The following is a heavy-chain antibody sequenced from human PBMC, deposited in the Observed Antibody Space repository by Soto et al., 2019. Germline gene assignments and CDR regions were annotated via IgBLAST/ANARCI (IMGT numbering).Heavy chain of an antibody. V-gene: IGHV3-23*01. D-gene: IGHD2-21*01. CDR1: GFSFSIYA. CDR2: MSGSGAEK. Sequence: VGSLRLSCAASGFSFSIYAMNWVRQAPGKGLEWVSTMSGSGAEKYYADSVKGRFTISRDNSKSTLYLQMNSLRAEDTAVHYCAKDPFEPWGGAYFDYWGQGTSVTVSS. CDR3: AKDPFEPWGGAYFDY. J-gene: IGHJ4*02.